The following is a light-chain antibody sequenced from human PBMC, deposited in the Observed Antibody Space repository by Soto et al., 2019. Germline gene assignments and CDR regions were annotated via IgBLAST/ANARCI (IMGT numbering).Light chain of an antibody. J-gene: IGKJ1*01. V-gene: IGKV2-28*01. CDR1: QSLLHSNGFNY. CDR2: MAS. Sequence: EIVVTQSPLSLPVILGEPASISCRSSQSLLHSNGFNYLDWYLQRPGQSPQLLIYMASSRASGVPDSFSGSGSGTDFTLTITRVEAEDVGIYYCMQAVQTPWSFGQGTKVDIK. CDR3: MQAVQTPWS.